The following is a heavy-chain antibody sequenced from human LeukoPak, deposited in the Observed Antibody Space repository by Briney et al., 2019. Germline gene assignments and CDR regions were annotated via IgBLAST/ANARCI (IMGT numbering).Heavy chain of an antibody. J-gene: IGHJ5*02. D-gene: IGHD3-10*01. V-gene: IGHV4-34*01. CDR3: ARDYTRFGLSWFDP. Sequence: PSETLSLTCAVYGGSFSGYYWSWIRQPPGKGLEWIGEINHSGSTNYNPSLKSRVTISVDTSKNQFSLKLSSVTAADTAVYYCARDYTRFGLSWFDPWGQGTLVTVSS. CDR1: GGSFSGYY. CDR2: INHSGST.